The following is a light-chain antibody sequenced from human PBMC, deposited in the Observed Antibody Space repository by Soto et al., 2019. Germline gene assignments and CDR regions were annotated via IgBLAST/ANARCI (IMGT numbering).Light chain of an antibody. CDR2: LNRDGSH. CDR1: SGHSNYA. J-gene: IGLJ2*01. V-gene: IGLV4-69*01. Sequence: QPLLTQSPSASASLGASVKLTCTLSSGHSNYAIAWHQEQPEKGPWYLMKLNRDGSHSKGDGIPNRFSGSISGAERDLTISSLQSEDESDYYCQTCGTGIVIVGGGTKLTVL. CDR3: QTCGTGIVI.